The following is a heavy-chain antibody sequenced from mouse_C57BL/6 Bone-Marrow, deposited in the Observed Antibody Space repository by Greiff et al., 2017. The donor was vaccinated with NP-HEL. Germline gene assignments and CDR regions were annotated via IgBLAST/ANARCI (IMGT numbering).Heavy chain of an antibody. D-gene: IGHD2-5*01. Sequence: QVQLQQPGAELVKPGASVKMSCKASGYTFTSYWITWVKQRPGQGLEWIGDIYPGSGSTNYNEKFKSKATLTVDTSYSTAYMQLSSLTSEDAAVYYCAADYSNYGYWYFDVWGTGTTVTVSS. CDR1: GYTFTSYW. CDR3: AADYSNYGYWYFDV. CDR2: IYPGSGST. J-gene: IGHJ1*03. V-gene: IGHV1-55*01.